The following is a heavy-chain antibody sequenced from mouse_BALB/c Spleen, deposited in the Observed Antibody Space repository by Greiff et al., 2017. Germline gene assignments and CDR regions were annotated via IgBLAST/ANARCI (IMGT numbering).Heavy chain of an antibody. D-gene: IGHD2-1*01. CDR1: GFTFSSYT. CDR2: ISNGGGST. J-gene: IGHJ4*01. CDR3: ARSHYGNYAAMDY. Sequence: EVQVVESGGGLVKPGGSLKLSCAASGFTFSSYTMSWVRQTPEKRLEWVAYISNGGGSTYYPDTVKGRFTISRDNAKNTLYLQMSSLKSEDTAMYYCARSHYGNYAAMDYWGQGTSVTVSS. V-gene: IGHV5-12-2*01.